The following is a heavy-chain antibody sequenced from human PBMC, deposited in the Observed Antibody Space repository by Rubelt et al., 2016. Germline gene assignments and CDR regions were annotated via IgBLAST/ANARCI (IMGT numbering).Heavy chain of an antibody. CDR2: ISGSGGST. CDR3: AKDPTVTITGWFDP. D-gene: IGHD4-17*01. J-gene: IGHJ5*02. Sequence: GKGLEWVSAISGSGGSTYYADSVKGRFTISRDNSKNTLYLQMNSLRAEDTAVYYCAKDPTVTITGWFDPWGQGTLVTVSS. V-gene: IGHV3-23*01.